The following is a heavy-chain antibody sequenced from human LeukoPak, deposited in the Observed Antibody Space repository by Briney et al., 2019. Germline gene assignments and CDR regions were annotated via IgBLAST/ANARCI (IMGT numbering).Heavy chain of an antibody. CDR2: ISPSGGST. CDR1: GYTFTSYY. Sequence: ASVKVSCKASGYTFTSYYMHWVRQAPGQGLEWMGIISPSGGSTSYAQKFQGRVTMTRDTSISTAYMELSRLRSDDTAVYYCAREGYYDSSGYGVGDYWGQGTLVTVSS. D-gene: IGHD3-22*01. J-gene: IGHJ4*02. V-gene: IGHV1-46*01. CDR3: AREGYYDSSGYGVGDY.